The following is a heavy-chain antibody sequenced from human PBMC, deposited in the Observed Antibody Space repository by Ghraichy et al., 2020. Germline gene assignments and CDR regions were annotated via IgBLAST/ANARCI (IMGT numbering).Heavy chain of an antibody. CDR2: ISTSGGST. J-gene: IGHJ3*02. D-gene: IGHD3-16*01. V-gene: IGHV3-23*01. CDR1: GFTFTSYA. Sequence: GGSLRLSCAASGFTFTSYAMSWVRQAPGKGLEWVSGISTSGGSTYYADSVKGRFTISRDNSKNTLYLQINSLRADDTALYYCAKDNDAYTPIDHTAFDIWGQGPMVTVSS. CDR3: AKDNDAYTPIDHTAFDI.